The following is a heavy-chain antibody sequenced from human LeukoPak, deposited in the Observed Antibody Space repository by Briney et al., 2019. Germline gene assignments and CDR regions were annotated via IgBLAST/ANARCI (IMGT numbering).Heavy chain of an antibody. Sequence: ASVKVPCKASGYTFTSYAMHWVRQAPGQRLEWMGWINAGNGNTKYSQKFQGRVTITRDTSASTAYMELSSLRSEDTAVYYCARVAYYYDSSGYLGYWGQGTLVTVSS. CDR3: ARVAYYYDSSGYLGY. V-gene: IGHV1-3*01. CDR1: GYTFTSYA. D-gene: IGHD3-22*01. J-gene: IGHJ4*02. CDR2: INAGNGNT.